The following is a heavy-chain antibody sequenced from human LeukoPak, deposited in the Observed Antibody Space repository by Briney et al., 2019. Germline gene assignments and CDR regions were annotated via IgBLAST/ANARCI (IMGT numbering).Heavy chain of an antibody. D-gene: IGHD2-15*01. J-gene: IGHJ4*02. CDR2: IIPIFGTA. Sequence: SVKVSCKASGGTFSSYAISWVRQAPGQGLEWMGGIIPIFGTANYAQKFQGRVTITADESTSTAYMELSNLRSEDTAVCYCARAGVVVVAAPFDYWGQGTLVTVSS. CDR1: GGTFSSYA. CDR3: ARAGVVVVAAPFDY. V-gene: IGHV1-69*13.